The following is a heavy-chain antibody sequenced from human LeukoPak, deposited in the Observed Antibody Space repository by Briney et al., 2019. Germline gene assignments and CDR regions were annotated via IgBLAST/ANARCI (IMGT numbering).Heavy chain of an antibody. CDR2: FYTSGST. Sequence: PSETLSLTCTVSGGSISSYYLSWIRQPAGKGLEWIGRFYTSGSTKYNPSLKSRVTMSVDKSKNQFSLKLSSVTAADTAVYYCASLNVGVVYYYYYMDVWGKGTTVTVSS. CDR3: ASLNVGVVYYYYYMDV. D-gene: IGHD1-26*01. V-gene: IGHV4-4*07. J-gene: IGHJ6*03. CDR1: GGSISSYY.